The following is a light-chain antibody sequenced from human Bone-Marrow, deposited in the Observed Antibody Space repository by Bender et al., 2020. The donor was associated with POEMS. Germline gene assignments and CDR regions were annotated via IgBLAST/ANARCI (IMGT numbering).Light chain of an antibody. CDR3: SSYAGRSSYVV. J-gene: IGLJ2*01. CDR2: EVT. CDR1: GSDVGGYNF. Sequence: QSALTQPPSASGSPGQSVTISCTGSGSDVGGYNFVSWYQQHPGKAPKLMIFEVTKRPSGVPDRFSGSKSGNTASLTVSGLQADDEADYYCSSYAGRSSYVVFGGGTKLTVL. V-gene: IGLV2-8*01.